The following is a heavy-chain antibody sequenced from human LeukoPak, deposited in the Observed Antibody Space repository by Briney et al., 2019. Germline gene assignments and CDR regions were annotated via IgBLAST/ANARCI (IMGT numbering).Heavy chain of an antibody. J-gene: IGHJ4*02. Sequence: GGSLRLSCAASGFTFSSYAMHWVRQAPGKGLEWVAVISYDGSNKYYADSVKGRFTISRDNSKNTLYLQMNSLRAEDTAVYYCARNPDSSGYYFDCWGQGTLVTVSS. CDR3: ARNPDSSGYYFDC. CDR1: GFTFSSYA. CDR2: ISYDGSNK. V-gene: IGHV3-30-3*01. D-gene: IGHD3-22*01.